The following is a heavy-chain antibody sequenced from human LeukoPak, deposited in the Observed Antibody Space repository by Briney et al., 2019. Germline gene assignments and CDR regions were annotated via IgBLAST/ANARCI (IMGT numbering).Heavy chain of an antibody. J-gene: IGHJ4*02. CDR2: TNRRGDIT. CDR1: GFIFSNAW. D-gene: IGHD1-7*01. V-gene: IGHV3-20*01. Sequence: GGSLRLSCAASGFIFSNAWMSWVRQVPGKGLEWVSGTNRRGDITGYADFVKGRFTISRDNAKNSLYLQMNSLRVEDTALYHCARKGLGGELGGFDSWGQGTLVTVSS. CDR3: ARKGLGGELGGFDS.